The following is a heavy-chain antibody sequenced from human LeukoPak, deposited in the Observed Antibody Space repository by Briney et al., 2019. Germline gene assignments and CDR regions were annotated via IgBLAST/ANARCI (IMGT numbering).Heavy chain of an antibody. D-gene: IGHD6-19*01. J-gene: IGHJ4*02. CDR2: ISSSSGYI. V-gene: IGHV3-21*04. CDR3: AKAVGQWLAFDY. Sequence: PGGSLRLSCAASGFTFSSYSMNWVRQAPGKGLEWVSSISSSSGYIYYADSVKGRFTISRDNSKNTLYLQMNSLRAEDTAVYHCAKAVGQWLAFDYWGQGTLVTVSS. CDR1: GFTFSSYS.